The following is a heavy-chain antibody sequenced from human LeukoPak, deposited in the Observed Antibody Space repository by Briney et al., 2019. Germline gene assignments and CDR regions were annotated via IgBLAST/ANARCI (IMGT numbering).Heavy chain of an antibody. V-gene: IGHV3-74*01. CDR2: INSDGSST. J-gene: IGHJ5*02. CDR1: GFTFSSYW. Sequence: GGSLRLSCAASGFTFSSYWMHWVRQAPGKGLVWVSRINSDGSSTSYADSVKGRFTISRDNAKNTLHLQMNSLRAEDTAVYYCARDRGAYCSGGSCYSRNWFDPWGQGTLVTVSS. CDR3: ARDRGAYCSGGSCYSRNWFDP. D-gene: IGHD2-15*01.